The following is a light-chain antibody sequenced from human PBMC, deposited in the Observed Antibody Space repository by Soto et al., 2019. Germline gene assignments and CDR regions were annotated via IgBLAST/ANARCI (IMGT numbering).Light chain of an antibody. V-gene: IGLV2-14*01. CDR1: SSDVGGYKY. Sequence: QSALTQPASVSGSPGQSITISCAGTSSDVGGYKYVSWYQQNPGKAPKLIIYEVNSRPSGVSNRFSGSKSGNTASLTIPGLQAEDEADYYCSSYTSTSTLYVFGSGTKLTVL. CDR2: EVN. J-gene: IGLJ1*01. CDR3: SSYTSTSTLYV.